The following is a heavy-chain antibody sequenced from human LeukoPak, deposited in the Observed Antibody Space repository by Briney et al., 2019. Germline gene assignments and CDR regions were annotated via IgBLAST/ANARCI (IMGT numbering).Heavy chain of an antibody. D-gene: IGHD3-22*01. CDR3: ARDHYPYYYDSSGYYYDY. CDR2: IKQDGSEK. J-gene: IGHJ4*02. V-gene: IGHV3-7*01. CDR1: GFTFSSYW. Sequence: PGGSLRLSCAASGFTFSSYWMSWVRQAPGKGREWVANIKQDGSEKYYVDSVKGRFTISRDNAKNSLYLQMNSLRAEDTAVYYCARDHYPYYYDSSGYYYDYWGQGTLVTVSS.